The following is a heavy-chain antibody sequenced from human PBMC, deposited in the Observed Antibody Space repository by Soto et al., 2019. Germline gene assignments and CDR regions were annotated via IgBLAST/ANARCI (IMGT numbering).Heavy chain of an antibody. D-gene: IGHD3-22*01. CDR1: GFTFSSYG. J-gene: IGHJ4*02. V-gene: IGHV3-33*01. CDR3: ARDAIYYDSSGYPSY. Sequence: QVQLVESGGGVVQPGRSLRLSCAASGFTFSSYGVHWVRQAPGKGLEWVAVIWYDGSNKYYADSVKGRFTISRDNSKNTLYLQMNSLRAEDTAVYYCARDAIYYDSSGYPSYWGQGTLVTVSS. CDR2: IWYDGSNK.